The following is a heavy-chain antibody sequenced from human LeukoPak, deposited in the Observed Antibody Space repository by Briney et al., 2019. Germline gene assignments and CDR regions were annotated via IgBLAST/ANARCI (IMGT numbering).Heavy chain of an antibody. J-gene: IGHJ4*02. V-gene: IGHV1-18*01. Sequence: GASVKVSCKASGGTFSSYAISWVRQAPGQGLEWMGWISAYNGNTNYAQKLQGRVTMTTDTSTSTAYMELRSLRSDDTAVYYCARLERIQLWALDYWGQGTLVTVSS. CDR2: ISAYNGNT. D-gene: IGHD5-18*01. CDR1: GGTFSSYA. CDR3: ARLERIQLWALDY.